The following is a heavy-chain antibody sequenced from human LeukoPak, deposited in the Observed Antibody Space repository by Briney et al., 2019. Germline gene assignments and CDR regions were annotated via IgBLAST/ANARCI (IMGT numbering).Heavy chain of an antibody. CDR3: ASLYDSSGYYSDY. CDR2: INPNSGGT. Sequence: ASVKVSCKASGYTFTGYYMHWVRQARGQGLEWMGWINPNSGGTNYAQKFQGRVTMTRDTSISTAYMELSRLRSDDTAVYYCASLYDSSGYYSDYWGQGTLVTVSS. V-gene: IGHV1-2*02. CDR1: GYTFTGYY. J-gene: IGHJ4*02. D-gene: IGHD3-22*01.